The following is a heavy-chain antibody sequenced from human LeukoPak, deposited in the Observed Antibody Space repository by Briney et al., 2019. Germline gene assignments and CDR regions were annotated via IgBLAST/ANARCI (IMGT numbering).Heavy chain of an antibody. Sequence: SETLSLTCTVSGGSISSYYWSWIRQPPGKGLEWIGYIYYSGSTNYSPSLKSRVTISVDTSKNQFSLKLSSVTAADTAVYYCARRSITMVRGVIEENWGQGTLVTVSS. J-gene: IGHJ4*02. CDR1: GGSISSYY. D-gene: IGHD3-10*01. V-gene: IGHV4-59*01. CDR2: IYYSGST. CDR3: ARRSITMVRGVIEEN.